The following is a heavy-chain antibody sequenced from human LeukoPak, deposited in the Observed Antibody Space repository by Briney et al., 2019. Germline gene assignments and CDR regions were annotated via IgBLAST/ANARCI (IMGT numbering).Heavy chain of an antibody. Sequence: GGSLRLSCAASGFTFSSYSMNWVRQAPGKGLEWVSSISSSSYIYYADSVKGRFTISRDNAKNSLYLQMNSLRAEDTAVYYCARDYYDSSGYYRGAFDYWGQGTLVTVSS. CDR2: ISSSSYI. CDR3: ARDYYDSSGYYRGAFDY. CDR1: GFTFSSYS. J-gene: IGHJ4*02. D-gene: IGHD3-22*01. V-gene: IGHV3-21*01.